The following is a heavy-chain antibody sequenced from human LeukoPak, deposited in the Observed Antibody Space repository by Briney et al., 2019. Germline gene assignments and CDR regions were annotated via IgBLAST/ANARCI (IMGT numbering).Heavy chain of an antibody. D-gene: IGHD6-13*01. CDR3: ARAAYSSTWYSRYFDL. CDR2: ISGSGDST. Sequence: GGSLRLSCAASGFTFSNYAMRWVRQAPGKGLEWVSGISGSGDSTYYADSVKGRFTISRDNSKNTLYLQMNSLRAGDTAVYYCARAAYSSTWYSRYFDLWGRGTLVTVSS. J-gene: IGHJ2*01. V-gene: IGHV3-23*01. CDR1: GFTFSNYA.